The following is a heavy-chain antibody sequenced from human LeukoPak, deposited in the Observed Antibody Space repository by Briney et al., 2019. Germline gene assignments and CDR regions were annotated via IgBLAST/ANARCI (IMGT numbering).Heavy chain of an antibody. CDR1: GFTFSSYG. D-gene: IGHD3-10*01. CDR2: IRYDGSNK. J-gene: IGHJ4*02. CDR3: ARGLWFGEKEYYFDK. Sequence: GGSLRLSCVASGFTFSSYGMHWVRQAPGKGLEWVAFIRYDGSNKYFADSVKGRFTISRDNSKNTLSLQMTSLRPEDTAVYYCARGLWFGEKEYYFDKWGQGTLVTVS. V-gene: IGHV3-30*02.